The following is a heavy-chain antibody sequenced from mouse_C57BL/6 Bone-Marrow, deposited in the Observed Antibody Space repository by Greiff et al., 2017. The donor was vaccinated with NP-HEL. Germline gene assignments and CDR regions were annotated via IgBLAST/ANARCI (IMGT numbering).Heavy chain of an antibody. J-gene: IGHJ4*01. V-gene: IGHV1-63*01. CDR3: ARLTGTRAMDY. D-gene: IGHD4-1*01. CDR2: IYPGGGYT. Sequence: QVQLQQSGAERVGPGTPVKMSGRAPGYTFLTNGIGGAKQRPGHGLGWIGDIYPGGGYTNYNEKFKGKATLTADKSSSTAYMQFSSLTSEDSAIYYCARLTGTRAMDYWGQGTSVTVSS. CDR1: GYTFLTNG.